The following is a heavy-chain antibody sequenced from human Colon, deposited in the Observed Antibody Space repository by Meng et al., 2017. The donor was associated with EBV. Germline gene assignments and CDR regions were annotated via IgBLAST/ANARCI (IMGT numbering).Heavy chain of an antibody. CDR3: ARGPYCGGDCYWLNP. Sequence: LQHLSRGQEKPSGPSSLTCGSSGVSISSNIRWTWVRQPPGKGLEWIGDIDDSGSTNYNPSLNSRISISLDKSKNHFSLKVTSVTAADTAVYYCARGPYCGGDCYWLNPWGQGTLVTVSS. J-gene: IGHJ5*02. CDR1: GVSISSNIR. V-gene: IGHV4-4*02. CDR2: IDDSGST. D-gene: IGHD2-21*02.